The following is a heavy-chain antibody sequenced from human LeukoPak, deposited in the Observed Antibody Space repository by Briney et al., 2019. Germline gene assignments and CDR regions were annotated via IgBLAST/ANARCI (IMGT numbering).Heavy chain of an antibody. CDR3: ARDALDAFDI. Sequence: GGSLRLSCAASGFTFSSYAMHWVRQAPGKGLEWVAVISYDGSNKYYADSVKGRFTISRDNSKNTLYLQMNSLRAEDTAVYYCARDALDAFDIWGQGTMVTVSS. J-gene: IGHJ3*02. V-gene: IGHV3-30-3*01. CDR2: ISYDGSNK. CDR1: GFTFSSYA.